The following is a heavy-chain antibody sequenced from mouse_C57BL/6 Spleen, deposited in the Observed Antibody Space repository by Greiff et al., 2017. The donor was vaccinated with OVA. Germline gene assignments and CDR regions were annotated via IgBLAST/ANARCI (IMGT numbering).Heavy chain of an antibody. CDR3: ARHYSNYAIDY. J-gene: IGHJ4*01. V-gene: IGHV5-6*02. Sequence: EVKLVESGGDLVKPGGSLKLSCAASGFTFSSYGMSWVRQTPDKRLEWVATISSGGSYTYYPDSVKGRFTISRDNAKNTLYLQMSSLKSEDTAMYYCARHYSNYAIDYWGQGPSVTVSS. CDR1: GFTFSSYG. D-gene: IGHD2-5*01. CDR2: ISSGGSYT.